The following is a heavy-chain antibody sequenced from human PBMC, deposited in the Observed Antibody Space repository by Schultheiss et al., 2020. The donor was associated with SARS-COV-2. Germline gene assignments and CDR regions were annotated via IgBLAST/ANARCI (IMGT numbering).Heavy chain of an antibody. Sequence: GGSLRLSCAVSGFTFSSYGMHWVRQAPGRGLEWVAVIGNDGNAMYYGDSLKGRFTISRDNSKNTLYLQMNSLRAEDTAVYYCASGAGVYYDILTGYYGLGYYYGMDVWGQGTTVTVSS. J-gene: IGHJ6*02. CDR1: GFTFSSYG. D-gene: IGHD3-9*01. CDR3: ASGAGVYYDILTGYYGLGYYYGMDV. V-gene: IGHV3-33*08. CDR2: IGNDGNAM.